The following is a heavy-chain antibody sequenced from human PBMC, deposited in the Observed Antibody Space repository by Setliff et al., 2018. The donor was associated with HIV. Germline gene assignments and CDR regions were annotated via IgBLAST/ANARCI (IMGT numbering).Heavy chain of an antibody. CDR2: IIPIFGTA. V-gene: IGHV1-69*13. D-gene: IGHD6-19*01. CDR1: GGTFSSYA. Sequence: ASVKVSCKASGGTFSSYAISWVRQAPGQGLEWMGGIIPIFGTANYAQKFQGRVTIPADESTSTAYMELSSLRSEDTAVYYCANFRGGSGWGFDYWGQGTLVTVSS. CDR3: ANFRGGSGWGFDY. J-gene: IGHJ4*02.